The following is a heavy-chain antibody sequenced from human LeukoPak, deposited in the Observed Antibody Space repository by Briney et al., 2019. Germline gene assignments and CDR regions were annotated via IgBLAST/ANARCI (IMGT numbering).Heavy chain of an antibody. D-gene: IGHD2-2*01. J-gene: IGHJ4*01. Sequence: GGSLRLSCAATGLIVSSNHMARVRQAPGKGLEWVSVIYTGGITYYADSVSGRFTISRDNSKNTLFLQMNNLRVEDTALYYCGRDYGPAGGGIGYWGLGTQVNVPS. CDR2: IYTGGIT. V-gene: IGHV3-53*01. CDR3: GRDYGPAGGGIGY. CDR1: GLIVSSNH.